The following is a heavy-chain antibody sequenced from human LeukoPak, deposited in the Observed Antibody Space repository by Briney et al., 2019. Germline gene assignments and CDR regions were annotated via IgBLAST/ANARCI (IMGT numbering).Heavy chain of an antibody. Sequence: GASVKVSCKVSGYTLTELSMHWVRQAPGKGLEWMGGFDPEDGETIYAQKFQGRVTITADKSTSTAYMELSSLRSEDTAVYYCARTARAAGRKGGYYFDYWGQGTLVTVSS. D-gene: IGHD6-13*01. V-gene: IGHV1-24*01. J-gene: IGHJ4*02. CDR2: FDPEDGET. CDR1: GYTLTELS. CDR3: ARTARAAGRKGGYYFDY.